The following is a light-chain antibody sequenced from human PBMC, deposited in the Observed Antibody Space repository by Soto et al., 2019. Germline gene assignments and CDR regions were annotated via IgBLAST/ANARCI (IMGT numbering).Light chain of an antibody. CDR1: QSISSW. CDR2: KAS. CDR3: QHYNSYSEA. Sequence: DIQMTQSPSTLSAPVGDRVTITCRASQSISSWLAWYQQKPGKAPKLLIYKASSLESGVPSRFSGSGSGTEFTLTISSLQPDDVATYYCQHYNSYSEAFGQGTKVDIK. J-gene: IGKJ1*01. V-gene: IGKV1-5*03.